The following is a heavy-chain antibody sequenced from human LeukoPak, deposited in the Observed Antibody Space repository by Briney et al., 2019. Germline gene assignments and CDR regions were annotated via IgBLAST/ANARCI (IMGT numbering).Heavy chain of an antibody. CDR3: GRYGVVGATPDY. Sequence: GGSLRLSCAASGFTIRTFSMNWVRQAPGKGLEWVSSSDINSGSMYYSDSVKGRFTNSRENTKNSLYLQMNSLRAKVTAVYYCGRYGVVGATPDYGGQGTLVTVPP. CDR1: GFTIRTFS. D-gene: IGHD1-26*01. V-gene: IGHV3-21*01. J-gene: IGHJ4*02. CDR2: SDINSGSM.